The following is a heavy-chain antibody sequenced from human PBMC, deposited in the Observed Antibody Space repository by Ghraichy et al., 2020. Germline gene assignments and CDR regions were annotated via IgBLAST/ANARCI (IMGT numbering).Heavy chain of an antibody. Sequence: GGSLRLSCAASGFTFSASWMSWVRQAPGKGLEWVANIRKEGGETTSVDSVQGRFTISRDNAKNSVYLQMNNLRAEDTAVYFCARKVSGSYYPEYFQHWGHGTLVTVSS. V-gene: IGHV3-7*01. D-gene: IGHD1-26*01. CDR2: IRKEGGET. CDR1: GFTFSASW. CDR3: ARKVSGSYYPEYFQH. J-gene: IGHJ1*01.